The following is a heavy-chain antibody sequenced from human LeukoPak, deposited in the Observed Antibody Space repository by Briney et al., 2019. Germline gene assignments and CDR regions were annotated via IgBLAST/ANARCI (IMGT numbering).Heavy chain of an antibody. Sequence: GGSLRLSCAASGFTLSSYSMNWVRQAPGKGLEWVSSISSSSSYIHYTDSVKGRFTIPRDNTKKSLYLQMNSLRAEDTAVYYCARDRYDRSGYYDYWGEGTLVTVSS. J-gene: IGHJ4*02. CDR1: GFTLSSYS. V-gene: IGHV3-21*01. CDR2: ISSSSSYI. CDR3: ARDRYDRSGYYDY. D-gene: IGHD3-22*01.